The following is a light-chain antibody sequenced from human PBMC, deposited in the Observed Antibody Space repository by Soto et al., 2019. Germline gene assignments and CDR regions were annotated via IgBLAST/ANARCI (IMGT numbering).Light chain of an antibody. CDR2: GAS. CDR1: QSVNSN. Sequence: EIVMTQSPATLSVSPGERATLSCRASQSVNSNLAWYQQKPGQAPRLLSYGASTRAAGIPARFSGSGSVTEFSLAISSLQSEDFAVYYDQQYNNRLPDRFGQGTKMEI. V-gene: IGKV3-15*01. CDR3: QQYNNRLPDR. J-gene: IGKJ2*03.